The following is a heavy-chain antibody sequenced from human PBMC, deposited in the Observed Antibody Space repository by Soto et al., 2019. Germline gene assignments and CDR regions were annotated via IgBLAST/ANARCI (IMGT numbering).Heavy chain of an antibody. Sequence: ASVKVSCKASGGTFSSYAISWVRQAPGQGLEWMGGIIPIFGTANYAQKFQGRVTITADESTSTAYMELSSLRSEDTAVYYCARDSDSRYCSSTSCYSPPYNWFDPWGQGTLVTVSS. V-gene: IGHV1-69*13. CDR1: GGTFSSYA. J-gene: IGHJ5*02. CDR3: ARDSDSRYCSSTSCYSPPYNWFDP. D-gene: IGHD2-2*02. CDR2: IIPIFGTA.